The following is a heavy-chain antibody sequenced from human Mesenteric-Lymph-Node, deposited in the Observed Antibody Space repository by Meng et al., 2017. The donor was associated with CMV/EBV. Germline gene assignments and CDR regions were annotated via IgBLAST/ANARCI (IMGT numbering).Heavy chain of an antibody. CDR3: AREIIAAAGYYYYGMDV. CDR2: INPNSGGT. CDR1: GYTFTGYY. V-gene: IGHV1-2*02. Sequence: ASVKVSCKASGYTFTGYYMHWVRQAPGQGLEWMGWINPNSGGTNYAQKFQGRVTMTRDTSISTAYMELSRLRSDDTAVYYCAREIIAAAGYYYYGMDVWGQGTTVTVS. J-gene: IGHJ6*02. D-gene: IGHD6-13*01.